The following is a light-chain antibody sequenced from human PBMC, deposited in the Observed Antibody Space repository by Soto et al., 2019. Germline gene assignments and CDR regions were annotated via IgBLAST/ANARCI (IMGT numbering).Light chain of an antibody. J-gene: IGLJ1*01. CDR1: SSNIGANYA. Sequence: QSALTQPRSVSGSPGQSVTISCAGSSSNIGANYAVHWYQQLPGTAPKLLIYDYNKRPSGVPDRFSGSKSGTPASLAIPGLQAEDEADYYCQSYDSSLTGWVFGTGTKVTVL. CDR2: DYN. V-gene: IGLV1-40*01. CDR3: QSYDSSLTGWV.